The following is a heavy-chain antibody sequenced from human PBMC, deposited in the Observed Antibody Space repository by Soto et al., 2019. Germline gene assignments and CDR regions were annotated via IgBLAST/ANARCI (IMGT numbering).Heavy chain of an antibody. J-gene: IGHJ6*02. V-gene: IGHV3-48*03. CDR2: ISSSGSTI. CDR1: GFTFSIYE. CDR3: SRYGDSLKSYGMDV. D-gene: IGHD4-17*01. Sequence: PGGSLRLSCAASGFTFSIYEMNWVRQAPGKGLEWVSYISSSGSTIYYADSVKGRFTISRDNAKNSLYLQMNSLRAEDTAVYYCSRYGDSLKSYGMDVWGQGTTVTVS.